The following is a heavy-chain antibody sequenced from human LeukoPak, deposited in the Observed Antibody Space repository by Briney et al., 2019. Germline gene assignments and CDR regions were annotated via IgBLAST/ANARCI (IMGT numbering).Heavy chain of an antibody. Sequence: PGGSLRPSCAASGFTFSSYAMSWVRQAPGKGLEWVSYISSGTSYTNYADSVKGRFTISRDNAKNSLYLQMNSLRAEDTAVYYCARGGRGYSYGSFEYWGQGTLVTISS. CDR3: ARGGRGYSYGSFEY. D-gene: IGHD5-18*01. J-gene: IGHJ4*02. V-gene: IGHV3-21*05. CDR1: GFTFSSYA. CDR2: ISSGTSYT.